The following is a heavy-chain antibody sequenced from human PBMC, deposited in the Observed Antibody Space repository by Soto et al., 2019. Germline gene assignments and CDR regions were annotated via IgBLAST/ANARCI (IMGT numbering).Heavy chain of an antibody. CDR1: GYTFTSYY. CDR2: INPSGGST. D-gene: IGHD4-17*01. V-gene: IGHV1-46*03. Sequence: GASVKVSCKASGYTFTSYYMHWVRQAPGQGLEWMGIINPSGGSTSYAQKFQGRVTMTRDTPTSTVYMGLSSLRSEDTAVYYCARLQIAGNYGDYVDAFDIWGQGTMVTVSS. CDR3: ARLQIAGNYGDYVDAFDI. J-gene: IGHJ3*02.